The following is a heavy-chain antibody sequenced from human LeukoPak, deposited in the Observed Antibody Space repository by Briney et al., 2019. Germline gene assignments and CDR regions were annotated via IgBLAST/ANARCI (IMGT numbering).Heavy chain of an antibody. V-gene: IGHV1-18*01. CDR2: ISAYNGNT. D-gene: IGHD2-21*02. CDR3: ARFAVTASDY. Sequence: ASVKVSCKASGYTFTSYGISWVRQAPGQGLEWMGWISAYNGNTNYAQKFQGRVTMTRDTSISTAYMELSRLRSDDTAVYYCARFAVTASDYWGQGTLVTVSS. CDR1: GYTFTSYG. J-gene: IGHJ4*02.